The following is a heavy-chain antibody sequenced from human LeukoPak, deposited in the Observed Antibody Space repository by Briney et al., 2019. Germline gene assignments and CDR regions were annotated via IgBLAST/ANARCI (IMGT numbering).Heavy chain of an antibody. Sequence: GGSLRLSCAASGFTFSSYAMSWVRQAPGKGLEWVSGISGSGDNTYYADSVKGRFTISRDNSKNTLYVQVNSLGTEDTAAYYCAKGSYYDSSGSFYFDYWGQGALVTVSS. D-gene: IGHD3-22*01. CDR3: AKGSYYDSSGSFYFDY. CDR2: ISGSGDNT. CDR1: GFTFSSYA. V-gene: IGHV3-23*01. J-gene: IGHJ4*02.